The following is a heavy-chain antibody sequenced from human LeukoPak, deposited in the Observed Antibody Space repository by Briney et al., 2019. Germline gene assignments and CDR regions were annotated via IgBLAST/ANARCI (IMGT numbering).Heavy chain of an antibody. D-gene: IGHD4-11*01. Sequence: KPSETLSLTCAVYGGSFSGYYWSWIRQPPGKGLEWIGEINHSGSTNYNPSLKSRVTISVDTSKNQFSLKLSSVTAADTAVYYCARMNGDSNYYYYYYMDVWGKGTTVTVSS. CDR2: INHSGST. J-gene: IGHJ6*03. CDR3: ARMNGDSNYYYYYYMDV. V-gene: IGHV4-34*01. CDR1: GGSFSGYY.